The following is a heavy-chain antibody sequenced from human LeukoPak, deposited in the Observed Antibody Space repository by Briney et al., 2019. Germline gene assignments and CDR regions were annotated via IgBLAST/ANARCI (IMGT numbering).Heavy chain of an antibody. CDR1: DGSFSGYY. Sequence: PSETLSPTCAVYDGSFSGYYWSWIRQPPGQGLEWIGEINHSGSTNYNPSLKRRVTISVDTSKNQFSLKLSSVTAADTAVYYCARGRGGSYLAYWGQGTRVTGSS. CDR3: ARGRGGSYLAY. D-gene: IGHD3-16*01. J-gene: IGHJ4*02. CDR2: INHSGST. V-gene: IGHV4-34*01.